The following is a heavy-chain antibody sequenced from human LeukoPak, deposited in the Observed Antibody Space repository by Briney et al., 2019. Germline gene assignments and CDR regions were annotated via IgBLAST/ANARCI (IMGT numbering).Heavy chain of an antibody. CDR3: AKDRDSSGYTYYYGMDV. V-gene: IGHV3-23*01. J-gene: IGHJ6*02. D-gene: IGHD3-22*01. Sequence: LPGGSLRLSCAASGFTFSNYAMSWVRQAPGKGLEWVSAISGSGGSTYYADSVKGRFTISRDNSKNTLYLQMNSLRAEDPAVYFCAKDRDSSGYTYYYGMDVWGQGTTVTVSS. CDR2: ISGSGGST. CDR1: GFTFSNYA.